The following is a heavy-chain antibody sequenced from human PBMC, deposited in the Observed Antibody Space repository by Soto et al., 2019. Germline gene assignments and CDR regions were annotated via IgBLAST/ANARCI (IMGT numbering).Heavy chain of an antibody. V-gene: IGHV3-23*01. CDR1: GFTFSSYT. J-gene: IGHJ4*02. CDR2: IRGSGGST. D-gene: IGHD6-19*01. CDR3: AESSSSGLPFDY. Sequence: EVQLLESGGGLVQPGGSLRLSCAASGFTFSSYTMSWVRQAPGKGLEWVSAIRGSGGSTYYADSVKGRFTISRDNPKNTLYLQMNSRRAEDTAVYDCAESSSSGLPFDYWGQGTLVTVSS.